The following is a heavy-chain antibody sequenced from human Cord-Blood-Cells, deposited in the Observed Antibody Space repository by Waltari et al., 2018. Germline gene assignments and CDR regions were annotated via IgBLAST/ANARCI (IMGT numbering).Heavy chain of an antibody. CDR2: IYHSGST. D-gene: IGHD2-2*01. CDR3: ARVIGGYCSSTSCYAFDI. V-gene: IGHV4-4*02. Sequence: QVQLQESGPGLVKPSGTLSLTCAVSGGSISSSNWWSWVRQPPGKGREWIGEIYHSGSTTYTPSLKSLVTISVDKSKNQFSLKLSSVTAADTAVYYCARVIGGYCSSTSCYAFDIWGQGTMVTVSS. CDR1: GGSISSSNW. J-gene: IGHJ3*02.